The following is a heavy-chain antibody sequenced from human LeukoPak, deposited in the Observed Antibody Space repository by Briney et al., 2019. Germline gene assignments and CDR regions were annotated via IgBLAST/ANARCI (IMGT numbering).Heavy chain of an antibody. D-gene: IGHD3-22*01. CDR2: IYYSGST. CDR3: ARDGTDYYDSSGYAAVDY. Sequence: SETLSLTCAVYGGSFSGYYWSWIRQPPGKGLEWIGSIYYSGSTYYNPSLKSRVTISVDTSKNQFSLKLSSVTAADTAVYYCARDGTDYYDSSGYAAVDYWGQGTLVTVSS. CDR1: GGSFSGYY. J-gene: IGHJ4*02. V-gene: IGHV4-34*01.